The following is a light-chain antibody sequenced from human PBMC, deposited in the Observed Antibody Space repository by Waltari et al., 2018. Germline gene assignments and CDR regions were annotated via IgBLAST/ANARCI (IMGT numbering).Light chain of an antibody. V-gene: IGKV2-28*01. CDR2: LGS. Sequence: DIVMTQSPLYLPVTPGEPASISCTSSQSLIHSNGLTYLDWYLQKPGQSPQLLIYLGSNRAPGVPDRFSGSGSGTDFTLKISRVEAEDVGVYYCMQALQTPTSFGGGTKVEMK. CDR3: MQALQTPTS. J-gene: IGKJ4*01. CDR1: QSLIHSNGLTY.